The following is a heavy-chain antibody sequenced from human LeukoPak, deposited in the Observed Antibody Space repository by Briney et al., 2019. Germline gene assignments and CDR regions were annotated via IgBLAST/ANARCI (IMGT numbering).Heavy chain of an antibody. J-gene: IGHJ4*02. CDR1: GFTFSSYA. CDR3: ANAPGIAAAGTGY. D-gene: IGHD6-13*01. Sequence: GGSLRLSCAASGFTFSSYAMSWVRQAPGKGLEWVSAISGSGGSTYYVDSVKGRFTISRDNSKNTLYLQMNSLRAEDTAVYYCANAPGIAAAGTGYWGQGTLVTVSS. V-gene: IGHV3-23*01. CDR2: ISGSGGST.